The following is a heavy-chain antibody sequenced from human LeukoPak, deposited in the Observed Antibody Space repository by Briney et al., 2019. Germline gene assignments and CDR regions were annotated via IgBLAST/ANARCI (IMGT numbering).Heavy chain of an antibody. CDR1: GYTLTTYG. CDR3: ARGRCEILSQILYYYYHGMDV. J-gene: IGHJ6*02. CDR2: VSAYNGNT. Sequence: TAKASSTPSGYTLTTYGISWAGQAPGQGLEWMGLVSAYNGNTNYTQKLPGRDTMTTDTSTSTAYMELRGLRSDDTAVYYCARGRCEILSQILYYYYHGMDVWGQGNTVNGSS. D-gene: IGHD3-9*01. V-gene: IGHV1-18*01.